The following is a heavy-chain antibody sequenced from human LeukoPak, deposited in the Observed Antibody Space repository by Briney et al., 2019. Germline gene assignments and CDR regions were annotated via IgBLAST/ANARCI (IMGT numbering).Heavy chain of an antibody. Sequence: PSETLSLTCTVSGGTISSGDYYWSWIRQHPGKGLEWIGYIYYSGDTYYNPSLKSRVTISMDTSGNQFSLKLSSVTAADTAVYYCARAPRHTNSWYYFDYWGQGTLVSVSS. CDR3: ARAPRHTNSWYYFDY. V-gene: IGHV4-31*02. D-gene: IGHD2-2*01. J-gene: IGHJ4*02. CDR2: IYYSGDT. CDR1: GGTISSGDYY.